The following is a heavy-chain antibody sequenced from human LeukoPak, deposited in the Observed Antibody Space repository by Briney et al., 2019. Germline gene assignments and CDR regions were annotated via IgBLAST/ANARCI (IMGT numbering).Heavy chain of an antibody. CDR2: ISAYNGNT. D-gene: IGHD6-13*01. J-gene: IGHJ4*02. Sequence: ASVKVSCKASGYTFTSYGISWVRQAPGQGLEWMGWISAYNGNTNYTQKLQGRVTMTTDTSTSTAYMELRSLRSDDTAVYYCASPIAAAGNFDYWGQGTLVTVSS. V-gene: IGHV1-18*01. CDR1: GYTFTSYG. CDR3: ASPIAAAGNFDY.